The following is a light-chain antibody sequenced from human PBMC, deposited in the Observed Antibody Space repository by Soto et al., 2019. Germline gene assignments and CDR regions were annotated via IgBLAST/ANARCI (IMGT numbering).Light chain of an antibody. CDR1: QNIFSY. Sequence: DSQMTQSPSSLSASVGDRVTITCRASQNIFSYLSWYQHKPGKAPKLLIYAASSLQSGVPSRFIGSGSGTAFALTIRSLQPEDLAPFYCQQSYTVPHTFGQWTKVEI. V-gene: IGKV1-39*01. CDR2: AAS. CDR3: QQSYTVPHT. J-gene: IGKJ2*01.